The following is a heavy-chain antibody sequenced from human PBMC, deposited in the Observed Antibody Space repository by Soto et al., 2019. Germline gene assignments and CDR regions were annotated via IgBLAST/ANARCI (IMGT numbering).Heavy chain of an antibody. CDR2: ISSSSSYI. D-gene: IGHD3-3*01. V-gene: IGHV3-21*01. CDR1: EVSISSYS. Sequence: RLSCAAAEVSISSYSMNRVRQAPGKGLEWVSSISSSSSYIYYADSVKGRFTISRDNAKNSLYLQMNSLRAEDTAVYYCARGSVKGMDVWGQGTTVTVSS. CDR3: ARGSVKGMDV. J-gene: IGHJ6*02.